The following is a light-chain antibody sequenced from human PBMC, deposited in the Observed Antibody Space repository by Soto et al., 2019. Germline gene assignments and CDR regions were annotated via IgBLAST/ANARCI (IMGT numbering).Light chain of an antibody. CDR3: QQYGSSPRFT. Sequence: EIVLTQSPATLSLSPGERATLSCWASQSVSSYLAWYQQKPGQAPRLLIYGASNRATGIPDRFSGSGSGTDFTLTIRRLELVEFAVYYWQQYGSSPRFTFGQGTKLEIK. CDR1: QSVSSY. V-gene: IGKV3-20*01. J-gene: IGKJ2*01. CDR2: GAS.